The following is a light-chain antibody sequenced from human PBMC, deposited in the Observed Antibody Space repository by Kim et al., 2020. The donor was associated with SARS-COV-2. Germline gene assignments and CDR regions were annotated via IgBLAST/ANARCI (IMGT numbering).Light chain of an antibody. CDR2: GAS. V-gene: IGKV3-20*01. Sequence: EIVLTQSPGTLSLSPGERATLSCRASQSVYNSYLAWYQQKPGQAPRLLISGASSRAAGIPDRFNGSGSGTDFALTISRLEAEDSAVYHCHQYGSSPRTFGQGTKVDIK. CDR1: QSVYNSY. J-gene: IGKJ1*01. CDR3: HQYGSSPRT.